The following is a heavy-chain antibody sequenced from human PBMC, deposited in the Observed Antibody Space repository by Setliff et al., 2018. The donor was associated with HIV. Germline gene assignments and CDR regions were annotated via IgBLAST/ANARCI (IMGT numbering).Heavy chain of an antibody. CDR2: IYDSGST. V-gene: IGHV4-39*02. CDR1: GASISNSNSY. D-gene: IGHD3-22*01. J-gene: IGHJ4*02. CDR3: ARATFYYDSSGYYYRSYFFDY. Sequence: SETLSLTCTVYGASISNSNSYWGWIRQAPGKRLEWLGSIYDSGSTSYNPSLSSRLTISVDTSKNQVSLRLSSATAADTAVYYCARATFYYDSSGYYYRSYFFDYWGQGALVTVSS.